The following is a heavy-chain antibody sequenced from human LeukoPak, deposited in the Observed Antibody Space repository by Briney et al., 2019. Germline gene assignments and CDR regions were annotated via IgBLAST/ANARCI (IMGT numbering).Heavy chain of an antibody. Sequence: GGSLRLSCAASGLTFSNYAMYWVRQAPGKGLEWVSYISTSSSTIYYADSVKGRFTISRDNAKNSLYLQMNSLTEEDTAMYYCASGGTAGTSYLHFRGQGTLVTVSS. V-gene: IGHV3-48*02. CDR2: ISTSSSTI. CDR1: GLTFSNYA. J-gene: IGHJ4*03. D-gene: IGHD2-21*02. CDR3: ASGGTAGTSYLHF.